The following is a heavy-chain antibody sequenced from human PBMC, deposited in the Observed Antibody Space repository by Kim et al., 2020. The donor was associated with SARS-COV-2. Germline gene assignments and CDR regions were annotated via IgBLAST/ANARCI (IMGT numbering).Heavy chain of an antibody. CDR2: ISYDGSNK. CDR1: GFTFSSYG. V-gene: IGHV3-30*18. D-gene: IGHD3-10*01. Sequence: GGSLRLSCAASGFTFSSYGMHWVRQAPGKGLEWVAVISYDGSNKYYADSVKGRFTISRDNSKNTLYLQMNSLRAEDTAVYYCAKGPIRPVRGAAEYFQHWGQSTLVTVSS. CDR3: AKGPIRPVRGAAEYFQH. J-gene: IGHJ1*01.